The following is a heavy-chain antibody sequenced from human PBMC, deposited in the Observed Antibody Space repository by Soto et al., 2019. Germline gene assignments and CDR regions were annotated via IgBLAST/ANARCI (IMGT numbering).Heavy chain of an antibody. CDR1: GGSISSSSYY. J-gene: IGHJ4*02. V-gene: IGHV4-39*01. CDR3: ARRVRDILTGYAYFDY. CDR2: IYYSGST. Sequence: QLQLQESGPGLVKPSETLSLTCTVSGGSISSSSYYWGWIRQPPGKGLEWIGSIYYSGSTYYNPSLKSRVTISVDTSKNQFSLKLSSVTAADTAVYYCARRVRDILTGYAYFDYWGQGTLVTVSS. D-gene: IGHD3-9*01.